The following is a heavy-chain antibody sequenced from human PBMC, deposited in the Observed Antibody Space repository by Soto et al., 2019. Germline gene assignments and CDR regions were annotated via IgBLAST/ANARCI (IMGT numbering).Heavy chain of an antibody. CDR1: GGSFSGYY. V-gene: IGHV4-34*01. J-gene: IGHJ6*02. CDR3: ARATPLGAYYYGMDV. CDR2: INHSGST. D-gene: IGHD7-27*01. Sequence: SETLSLTCAVYGGSFSGYYWSWIRQPPGKGLEWIGEINHSGSTNYNPSLKSRVTISVDTSKNQFSLKLSSVTAADTAVYYCARATPLGAYYYGMDVWGQGTTVTVSS.